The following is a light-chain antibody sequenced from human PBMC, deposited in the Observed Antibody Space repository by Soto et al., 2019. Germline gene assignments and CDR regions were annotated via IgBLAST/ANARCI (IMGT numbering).Light chain of an antibody. CDR2: DVT. V-gene: IGLV2-11*01. J-gene: IGLJ1*01. CDR1: SSDVGGYNY. Sequence: ALTQPRSVSGSPGQSVTISCTGTSSDVGGYNYVSWYQQHPGKAPKLMIYDVTKRPSGVPDRFSGSKSGNTASLTISGLQAEDEADYYCCAYAGSYTLYVFGTGTKVTVL. CDR3: CAYAGSYTLYV.